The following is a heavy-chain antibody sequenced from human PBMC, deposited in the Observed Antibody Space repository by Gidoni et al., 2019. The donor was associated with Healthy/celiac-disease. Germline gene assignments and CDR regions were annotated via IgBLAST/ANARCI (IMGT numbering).Heavy chain of an antibody. CDR1: GYTFTSYD. D-gene: IGHD3-9*01. CDR2: MNPNSGNT. J-gene: IGHJ4*02. V-gene: IGHV1-8*01. Sequence: QVQLVQSGAEVKKPGASVKVSCKASGYTFTSYDINWVRQATGQGLEWMGWMNPNSGNTGYAQKFQGRVTMTRNTSISTAYMELSSLRSEDTAVYYCARGPSQLRYFDWNLDYWGQGTLVTVSS. CDR3: ARGPSQLRYFDWNLDY.